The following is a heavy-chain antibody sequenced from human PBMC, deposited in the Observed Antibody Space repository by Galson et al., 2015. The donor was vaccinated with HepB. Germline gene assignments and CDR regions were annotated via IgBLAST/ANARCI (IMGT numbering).Heavy chain of an antibody. J-gene: IGHJ4*02. V-gene: IGHV3-21*05. CDR3: ARSTTLVTHLDY. CDR1: GFTFSSYS. D-gene: IGHD4-23*01. Sequence: SLRLSCAASGFTFSSYSMNWVRQAPGKGLEWVSYISSSSSYTNYADSVKGRFTISRDNAKKSLSLQMNSLRAEDTAVYYCARSTTLVTHLDYWGQGTLVTVSS. CDR2: ISSSSSYT.